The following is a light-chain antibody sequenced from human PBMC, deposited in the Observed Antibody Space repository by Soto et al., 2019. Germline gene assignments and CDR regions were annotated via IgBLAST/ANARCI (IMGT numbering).Light chain of an antibody. Sequence: EIVLTQSPGTLSLSPGERATLSCRASPSVSRSYLAWYQQKPGQAPRLRIYGASSRATGIPDRFSGSGSGTDVTLTISRLEPEEFAVYYCQQYGSSPWTFGQGTKV. CDR2: GAS. V-gene: IGKV3-20*01. CDR1: PSVSRSY. CDR3: QQYGSSPWT. J-gene: IGKJ1*01.